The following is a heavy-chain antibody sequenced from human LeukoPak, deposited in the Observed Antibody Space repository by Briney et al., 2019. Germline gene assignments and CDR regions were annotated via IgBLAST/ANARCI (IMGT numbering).Heavy chain of an antibody. CDR1: GFTFSSYA. V-gene: IGHV3-23*01. Sequence: PGGSLRLSCAASGFTFSSYAMHWVRQAPGKGLEWVSAISGSGGSTYYADSVKGRFTISRDNSKNTLYLQMNSLRAEDTAVYYCAKPALLSYYDFWSGVDAFDIWGQGTMVTVSS. D-gene: IGHD3-3*01. CDR3: AKPALLSYYDFWSGVDAFDI. CDR2: ISGSGGST. J-gene: IGHJ3*02.